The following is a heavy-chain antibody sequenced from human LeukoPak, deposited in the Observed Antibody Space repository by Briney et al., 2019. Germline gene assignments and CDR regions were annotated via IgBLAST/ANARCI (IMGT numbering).Heavy chain of an antibody. V-gene: IGHV1-3*03. CDR1: GYTFTSYA. CDR3: ARGYCSSTSCYNWFDP. Sequence: GASVKVSCKASGYTFTSYAMHWVRQAPGQRLEWMGWINAGNGNTRYSQEFQGRVTITRDTSASTAYMELSSLRSEDMAVYYCARGYCSSTSCYNWFDPWGQGTLVTVSS. CDR2: INAGNGNT. D-gene: IGHD2-2*01. J-gene: IGHJ5*02.